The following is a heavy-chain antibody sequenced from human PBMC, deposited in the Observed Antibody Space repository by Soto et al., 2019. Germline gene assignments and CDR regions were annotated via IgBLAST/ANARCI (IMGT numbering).Heavy chain of an antibody. CDR1: GFTFSTYW. D-gene: IGHD3-9*01. CDR2: IKQDGSEK. J-gene: IGHJ4*02. CDR3: ASRATYFRV. V-gene: IGHV3-7*01. Sequence: EVQLVESGGGLVQPGGSLRLCCAASGFTFSTYWMTWVRQAPGKGLEWVASIKQDGSEKYFVDSVKGRFTISRDNAKNSLYLQMNSLRAEDTAVYYCASRATYFRVWGQGNLVTVSS.